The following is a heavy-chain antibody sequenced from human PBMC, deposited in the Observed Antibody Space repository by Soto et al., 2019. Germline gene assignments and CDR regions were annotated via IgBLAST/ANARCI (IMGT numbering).Heavy chain of an antibody. Sequence: PSETLSLTCTVSGGSISSYYWSWIRQPPGKGLEWIGYIYYSGSTNYNPSLKSRVTISVDTSKNQLSLKLSSVTAADTAVYYCARVNRREPLNYYDSRGAFDIWGQGTMVTVSS. V-gene: IGHV4-59*01. J-gene: IGHJ3*02. CDR1: GGSISSYY. CDR2: IYYSGST. D-gene: IGHD3-22*01. CDR3: ARVNRREPLNYYDSRGAFDI.